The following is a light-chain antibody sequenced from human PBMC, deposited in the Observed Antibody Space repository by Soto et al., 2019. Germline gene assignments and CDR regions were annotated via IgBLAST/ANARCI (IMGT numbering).Light chain of an antibody. CDR3: QQSFSTPYT. CDR1: QSISSY. V-gene: IGKV1-39*01. J-gene: IGKJ2*01. CDR2: GSS. Sequence: DIQLTQSPSSLSASVGDRVSITCRAGQSISSYLNWYRQKPGKAPKLLIYGSSTLQSGVPSRFSGSGSGTDFTLTISTLQPEDFATYYCQQSFSTPYTFSQGTIVEVK.